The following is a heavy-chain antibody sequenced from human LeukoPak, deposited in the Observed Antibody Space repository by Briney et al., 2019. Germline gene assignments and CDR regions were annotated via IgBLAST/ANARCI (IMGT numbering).Heavy chain of an antibody. D-gene: IGHD2-2*02. CDR2: INHSGST. Sequence: PSETLSLTCAVYGGSFSGYYWSWIRQPPGKGLEWIGEINHSGSTNYNPSLKSRVTISVDTSKNQFSLKLSSVTAVDTAVYYCARIGYCSSTSCYTTDVWGQGTTVTVSS. V-gene: IGHV4-34*01. J-gene: IGHJ6*02. CDR3: ARIGYCSSTSCYTTDV. CDR1: GGSFSGYY.